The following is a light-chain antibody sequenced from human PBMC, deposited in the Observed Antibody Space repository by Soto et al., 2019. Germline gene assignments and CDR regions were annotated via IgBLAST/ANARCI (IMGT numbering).Light chain of an antibody. Sequence: QSALTQPASVSGSPGQSITISCTGTSSDVGDYNYVSWYQHHPGKAPKLLLYDVSKRPSGVSNRFSGSTSGNTASLTISGLQAEDEADYYCSSYTSSSSVVFGGGTKLTVL. J-gene: IGLJ2*01. CDR3: SSYTSSSSVV. V-gene: IGLV2-14*03. CDR1: SSDVGDYNY. CDR2: DVS.